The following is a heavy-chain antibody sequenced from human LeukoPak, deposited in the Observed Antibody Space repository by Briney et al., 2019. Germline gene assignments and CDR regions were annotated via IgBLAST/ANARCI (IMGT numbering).Heavy chain of an antibody. CDR2: MNPNSGNT. D-gene: IGHD4-17*01. J-gene: IGHJ5*02. Sequence: ASVKVSCKASGYTFTSYDINWVRQATGQGLEWMGWMNPNSGNTGYTQKFQGRVTITRDTSASTAYMELSSLRSEDTAVYYCARVYGIDYGDYPPNGWFDPWGQGTLVTVSS. V-gene: IGHV1-8*01. CDR3: ARVYGIDYGDYPPNGWFDP. CDR1: GYTFTSYD.